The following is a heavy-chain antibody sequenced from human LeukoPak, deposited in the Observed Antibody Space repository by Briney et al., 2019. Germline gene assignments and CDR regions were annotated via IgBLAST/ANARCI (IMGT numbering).Heavy chain of an antibody. CDR2: INPNSGGT. J-gene: IGHJ6*03. D-gene: IGHD4-11*01. V-gene: IGHV1-2*06. CDR3: ARGLRHSNYHYYYYYMDV. CDR1: GYTFTGYY. Sequence: GASVKVSCKASGYTFTGYYMHWVRQAPGQGLEWMGRINPNSGGTNYAQKFQGRVTMARDTSISTAYMELSRLRSDDTAVYYCARGLRHSNYHYYYYYMDVWGKGTTVTVSS.